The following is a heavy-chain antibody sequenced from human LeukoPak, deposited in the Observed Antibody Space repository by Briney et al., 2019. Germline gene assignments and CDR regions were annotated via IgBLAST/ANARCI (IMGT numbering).Heavy chain of an antibody. D-gene: IGHD6-13*01. CDR3: ARDSSAAGRYFQH. CDR2: IYYSGST. V-gene: IGHV4-59*11. Sequence: SETLSLTCTVSGGSISTHFWTWIRQPPGMGLEWIGYIYYSGSTNYNPSLKSRVTISVDTSKNQFSLKLSSVTAADTAVYYCARDSSAAGRYFQHWGQGTLVTVSS. CDR1: GGSISTHF. J-gene: IGHJ1*01.